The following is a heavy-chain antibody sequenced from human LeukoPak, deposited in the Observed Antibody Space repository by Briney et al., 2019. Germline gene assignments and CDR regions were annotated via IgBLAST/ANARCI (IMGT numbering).Heavy chain of an antibody. D-gene: IGHD3-9*01. J-gene: IGHJ4*02. CDR2: ISAYNGNT. V-gene: IGHV1-18*01. CDR3: ARHVGDILTGYYDFYFDY. Sequence: ASVKVSCKASGYTFTSYGISWVRQAPGQGLEWMGWISAYNGNTNYAQKLQGRVTMTTDTSTSTAYMELRSLRSDDTAVYYCARHVGDILTGYYDFYFDYWGQGTLVTVSS. CDR1: GYTFTSYG.